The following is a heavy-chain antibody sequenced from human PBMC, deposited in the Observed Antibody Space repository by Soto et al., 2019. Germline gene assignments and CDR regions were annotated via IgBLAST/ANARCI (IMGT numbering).Heavy chain of an antibody. Sequence: TLSLTCTVSGGSITSGGNSWSWIRQPPGEGLEWIGYIYHSGDTYYNPSLKSRVSISIDRSRNQFSLKLNSVTAADTAVYYCARGNDFWRATDLVVGWFDPWGQGTLVTVSS. CDR3: ARGNDFWRATDLVVGWFDP. J-gene: IGHJ5*02. V-gene: IGHV4-30-2*01. CDR1: GGSITSGGNS. CDR2: IYHSGDT. D-gene: IGHD3-3*01.